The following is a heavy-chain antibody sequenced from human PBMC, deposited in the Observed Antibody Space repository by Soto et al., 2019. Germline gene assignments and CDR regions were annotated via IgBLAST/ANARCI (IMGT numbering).Heavy chain of an antibody. D-gene: IGHD2-2*01. V-gene: IGHV3-30*18. CDR3: AKDRVIQLLPIWPDT. J-gene: IGHJ5*02. CDR2: VSSDGNNK. Sequence: PGGSLRLSCVASGFSFSNYGMHWVCQAPGKGLEWVAFVSSDGNNKYYAESVKGRFTISRDNAKNTLYLQVDRLTVDDTAVYYCAKDRVIQLLPIWPDTWGQGTLVTVSS. CDR1: GFSFSNYG.